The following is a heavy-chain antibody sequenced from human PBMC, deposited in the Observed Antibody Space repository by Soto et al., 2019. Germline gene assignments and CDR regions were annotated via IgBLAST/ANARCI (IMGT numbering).Heavy chain of an antibody. Sequence: GSLRLSCAASGFTFSSYGMHWVRQAPGKGLEWVAVISYDGSNKYYADSVKGRFTISRDNSKNTLYLQMNSLRAEDTAVYYCAKDGAGSVINFDYWGQGTLVTVSS. V-gene: IGHV3-30*18. CDR2: ISYDGSNK. J-gene: IGHJ4*02. D-gene: IGHD2-15*01. CDR3: AKDGAGSVINFDY. CDR1: GFTFSSYG.